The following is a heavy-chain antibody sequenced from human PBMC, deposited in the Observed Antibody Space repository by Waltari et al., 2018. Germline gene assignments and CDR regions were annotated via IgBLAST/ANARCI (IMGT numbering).Heavy chain of an antibody. CDR3: ARDRGRGHYLDF. CDR2: VLGTRKT. Sequence: NWGSGVRQSPQRGLEWIGQVLGTRKTNYSPSFASRVTMSLDASNNQFSLKVTSATAADTAVYYCARDRGRGHYLDFWGPGTLVTVSP. D-gene: IGHD2-15*01. J-gene: IGHJ4*02. V-gene: IGHV4-4*02. CDR1: NW.